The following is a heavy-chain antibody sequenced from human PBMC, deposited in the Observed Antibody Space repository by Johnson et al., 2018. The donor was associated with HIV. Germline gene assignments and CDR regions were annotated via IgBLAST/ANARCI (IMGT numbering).Heavy chain of an antibody. V-gene: IGHV3-48*01. CDR3: ASVYYDILTGYYYDALDI. CDR1: GLTFSNYG. J-gene: IGHJ3*02. Sequence: VQLVESGGGGVQPGRSLRLSCAASGLTFSNYGMHWVRQAPGKGLEWVSYISSSGSTIYYADSVKGRFTISRDNSKNTLYLQMNSLRAEDTAVYYCASVYYDILTGYYYDALDIWGQGTRVTVSS. D-gene: IGHD3-9*01. CDR2: ISSSGSTI.